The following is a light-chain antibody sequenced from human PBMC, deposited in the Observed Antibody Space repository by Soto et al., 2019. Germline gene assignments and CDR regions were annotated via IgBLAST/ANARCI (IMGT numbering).Light chain of an antibody. J-gene: IGKJ1*01. V-gene: IGKV1-5*03. CDR1: QSIGSW. Sequence: DIQMTQSPTTLSASVGDRVTITCRASQSIGSWLAWYQQKPGKAPKLLIYKASTLESGVPSRFSGSGSGTEFILTISSLQPDDFVSYYCQQYGSYSPWTFGQGTKVEIK. CDR3: QQYGSYSPWT. CDR2: KAS.